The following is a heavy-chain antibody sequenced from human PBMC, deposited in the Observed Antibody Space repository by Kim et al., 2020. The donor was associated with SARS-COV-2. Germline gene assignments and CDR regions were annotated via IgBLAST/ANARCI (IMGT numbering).Heavy chain of an antibody. CDR3: ARHDFDPIGPNDY. V-gene: IGHV4-39*01. CDR2: IYYSGST. J-gene: IGHJ4*02. D-gene: IGHD3-9*01. CDR1: GGSISSSSYY. Sequence: SETLSLTCTVSGGSISSSSYYWGWIRQPPGKGLEWIGSIYYSGSTYYNPSLKSRVTISVDTSKNQFSLKLSSVTAADTAVYYCARHDFDPIGPNDYWGQGTLVTVSS.